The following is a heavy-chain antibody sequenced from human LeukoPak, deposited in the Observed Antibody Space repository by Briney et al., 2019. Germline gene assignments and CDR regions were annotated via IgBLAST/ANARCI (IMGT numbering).Heavy chain of an antibody. CDR2: INHSGST. CDR3: ARTVRGGLWFGELSDKYYFDY. D-gene: IGHD3-10*01. J-gene: IGHJ4*02. CDR1: GGSFSGYY. Sequence: SETLSLTCAVYGGSFSGYYWSWIRQPPGKGLEWIGEINHSGSTNYNPSLKSRVTISVDTSKNQFSLKLSSVTAADTAVYYCARTVRGGLWFGELSDKYYFDYWGQGTLVTVSS. V-gene: IGHV4-34*01.